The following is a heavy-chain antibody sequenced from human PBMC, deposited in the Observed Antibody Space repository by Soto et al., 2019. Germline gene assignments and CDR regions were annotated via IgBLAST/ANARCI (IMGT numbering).Heavy chain of an antibody. Sequence: EVPLVESGGGLVQPGGSLRLSCAASGFTFHNYWMGWVRQTPDKGLEWVANIKPDGSEKYYVDSVKGRFTISRDNAKNSLYLQMNSLRAEDTAVYYCARENYFDYWGQGTLVTASS. J-gene: IGHJ4*02. CDR1: GFTFHNYW. V-gene: IGHV3-7*01. CDR3: ARENYFDY. CDR2: IKPDGSEK.